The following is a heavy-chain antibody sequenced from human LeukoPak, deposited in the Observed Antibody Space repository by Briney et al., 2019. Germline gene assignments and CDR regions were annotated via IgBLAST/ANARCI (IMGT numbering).Heavy chain of an antibody. J-gene: IGHJ6*03. CDR2: IGTAGDT. Sequence: QPGRSLRLSCAASGFTFSSYDMHWVRQATGKGLEWVSAIGTAGDTYYPGSVKGRFTISRENAKNSLYLQMNSLRAGDTAVYYCARGRPDYYYYYMDVWGKGTTVTISS. V-gene: IGHV3-13*01. CDR1: GFTFSSYD. CDR3: ARGRPDYYYYYMDV.